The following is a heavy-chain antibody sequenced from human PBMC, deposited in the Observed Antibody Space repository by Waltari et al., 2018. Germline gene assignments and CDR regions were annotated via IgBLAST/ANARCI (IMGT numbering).Heavy chain of an antibody. CDR3: AKLDSGGS. J-gene: IGHJ4*02. CDR1: GFPFSTDV. Sequence: EVQLLESGGGLVQPGGSLRLSCSASGFPFSTDVMSWVRQAPGKGLEWVSGISDSGGGTYYADSVKGRFTISRDNSMHTLYLQMHSLRAEDTAVYYCAKLDSGGSWGQGTLVTVSS. D-gene: IGHD3-16*01. V-gene: IGHV3-23*01. CDR2: ISDSGGGT.